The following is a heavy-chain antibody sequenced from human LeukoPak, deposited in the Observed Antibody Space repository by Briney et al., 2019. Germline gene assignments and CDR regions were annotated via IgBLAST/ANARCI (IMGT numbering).Heavy chain of an antibody. Sequence: SQTLSLTCTVSGGSTSSGDYYWSWIRQHPGKGLEWIGYIYYSGDTYYNPSLKSRVTISMDTSGNQFSLKLSSVTAADTAVYYCARAPRHTNSWYYFDYWGQGTLVSVSS. V-gene: IGHV4-31*02. J-gene: IGHJ4*02. CDR3: ARAPRHTNSWYYFDY. D-gene: IGHD2-2*01. CDR1: GGSTSSGDYY. CDR2: IYYSGDT.